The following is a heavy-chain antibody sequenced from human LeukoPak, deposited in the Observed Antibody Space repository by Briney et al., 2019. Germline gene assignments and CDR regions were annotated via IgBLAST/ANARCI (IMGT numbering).Heavy chain of an antibody. CDR3: ARTQSQSGSYRYYFGY. Sequence: PWEALSLTRTVSGASVGSAGYYWSWIRQPPGGGLEWIGYIYYISNTNYNPSLKSRVTMSVDPSKSQFSLKLNSVTAADTAVYYCARTQSQSGSYRYYFGYWGQGTLVTVSS. J-gene: IGHJ4*02. CDR2: IYYISNT. D-gene: IGHD1-26*01. CDR1: GASVGSAGYY. V-gene: IGHV4-61*08.